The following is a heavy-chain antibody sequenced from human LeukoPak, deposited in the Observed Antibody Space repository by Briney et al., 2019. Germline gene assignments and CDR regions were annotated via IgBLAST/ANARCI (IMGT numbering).Heavy chain of an antibody. Sequence: ASVKVSCKASGYTFTSYAMHWVRQAPGQGLEWMGWINAGNGNTKYSQKFQGRVTMTRNTSITTAYMELSSLRSEDTAVYYCARGVIAARKGSWFDPWGQGTLVTVSS. D-gene: IGHD6-6*01. J-gene: IGHJ5*02. CDR3: ARGVIAARKGSWFDP. CDR2: INAGNGNT. CDR1: GYTFTSYA. V-gene: IGHV1-3*01.